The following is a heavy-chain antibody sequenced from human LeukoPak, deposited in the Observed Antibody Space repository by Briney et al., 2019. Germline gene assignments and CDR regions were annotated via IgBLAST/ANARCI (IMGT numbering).Heavy chain of an antibody. D-gene: IGHD3/OR15-3a*01. CDR1: RGSFRGDY. J-gene: IGHJ1*01. CDR2: INHNGGT. CDR3: ARPWTD. Sequence: ASETLSLTCGLYRGSFRGDYWTWIRQPPGKGLEWIGRINHNGGTNYNPSLESRVTISLDTSKNQLSLILTSVTAADTGVYYCARPWTDWGQGTLVTVSS. V-gene: IGHV4-34*01.